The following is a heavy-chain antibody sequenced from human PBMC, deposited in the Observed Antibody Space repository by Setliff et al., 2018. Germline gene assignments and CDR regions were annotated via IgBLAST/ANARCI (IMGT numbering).Heavy chain of an antibody. CDR2: IYAGGSDT. V-gene: IGHV5-51*01. CDR1: GYTFTSYW. D-gene: IGHD3-10*01. Sequence: GESLKVSCKTSGYTFTSYWIGWVRQMPGKGLEWMGIIYAGGSDTKYSPSFQGQVTISADKSISTAYLQWSSLKASDTAMYYCAARCSSTSCRYYYGSGSSVPFDYWGQGTLVTVSS. J-gene: IGHJ4*02. CDR3: AARCSSTSCRYYYGSGSSVPFDY.